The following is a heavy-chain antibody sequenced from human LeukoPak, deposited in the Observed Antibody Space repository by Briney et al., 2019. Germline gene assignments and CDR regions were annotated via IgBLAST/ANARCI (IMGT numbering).Heavy chain of an antibody. CDR1: GYTFTSYA. CDR2: MNPNSGNT. V-gene: IGHV1-8*03. Sequence: GASVKVSCKASGYTFTSYAMHWVRQAPGQGLEWMGWMNPNSGNTGYAQKFQGRVTITRNTSISTAYMELSSLRSEDTAVYYCARGRGAGHFDYWGQGTLVTVSS. CDR3: ARGRGAGHFDY. J-gene: IGHJ4*02.